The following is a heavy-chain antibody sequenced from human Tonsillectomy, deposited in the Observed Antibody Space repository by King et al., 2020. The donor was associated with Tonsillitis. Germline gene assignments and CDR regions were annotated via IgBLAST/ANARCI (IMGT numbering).Heavy chain of an antibody. J-gene: IGHJ2*01. CDR3: ARLVFGNDLRAGYLDL. V-gene: IGHV5-51*01. CDR1: GYRFTNYW. Sequence: VQLVESGAEVKKTGESLKISCQGSGYRFTNYWIGWVRQMPGKGLEWMGFIYPGDSDTRYSPSFQGQVTISADKSISTAYLQWRSLKASDTAIYYCARLVFGNDLRAGYLDLWGRGTLVTVSS. CDR2: IYPGDSDT. D-gene: IGHD1-14*01.